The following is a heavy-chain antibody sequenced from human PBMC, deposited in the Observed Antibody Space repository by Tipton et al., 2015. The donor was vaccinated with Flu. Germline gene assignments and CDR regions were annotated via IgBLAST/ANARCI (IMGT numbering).Heavy chain of an antibody. D-gene: IGHD2-15*01. CDR1: GFTFSSYW. CDR2: IKQDGSEK. J-gene: IGHJ4*02. CDR3: ASGSRGSCPY. Sequence: GSLRLSCVASGFTFSSYWMSWVRQAPGKGLEWVANIKQDGSEKYYVDSVKGRFTISRDNAKNSLYLQMNSLRAEDTAVYYCASGSRGSCPYWGQGTLVTVSS. V-gene: IGHV3-7*03.